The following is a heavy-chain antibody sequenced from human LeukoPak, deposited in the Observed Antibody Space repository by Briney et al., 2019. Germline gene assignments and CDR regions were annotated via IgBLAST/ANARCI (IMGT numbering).Heavy chain of an antibody. CDR2: VSAYADDT. CDR1: GYTFTSYG. Sequence: ASVKVSCKASGYTFTSYGISWVRQAPGQGLEWMGWVSAYADDTNYVQKYQGRVSMTTDTSTSTAYMELRSLRSDDTAVYYCARDCIGCHGFDYWGQGTLVTVSS. D-gene: IGHD2-15*01. V-gene: IGHV1-18*01. CDR3: ARDCIGCHGFDY. J-gene: IGHJ4*02.